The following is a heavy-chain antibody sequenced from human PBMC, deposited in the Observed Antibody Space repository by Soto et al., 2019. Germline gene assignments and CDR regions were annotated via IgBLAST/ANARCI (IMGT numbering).Heavy chain of an antibody. Sequence: QVQLVQSGAEVKKPGASVKVSCKASGYSFTSYNIHWVRQAPVQGLEWMGIINHSDGSARYAQKFQGGVTMTTDTSTSTVYMELSSLRSEDAAVYYCARVGLSGGNYWGQGTLVTVSS. D-gene: IGHD3-16*01. V-gene: IGHV1-46*01. CDR1: GYSFTSYN. J-gene: IGHJ4*02. CDR3: ARVGLSGGNY. CDR2: INHSDGSA.